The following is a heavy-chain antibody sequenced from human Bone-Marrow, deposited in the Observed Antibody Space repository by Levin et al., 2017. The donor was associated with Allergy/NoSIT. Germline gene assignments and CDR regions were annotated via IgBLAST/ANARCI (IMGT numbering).Heavy chain of an antibody. J-gene: IGHJ4*02. CDR3: ARALAVASTCARGIKQY. V-gene: IGHV3-74*01. Sequence: SGGSLRLSCAASGFTFSSYWMHWVRQAPGKGLVWVSRINSDGSSTSYADSVKGRFTISRDNAKNTLYLQMNSLRAEDTAVYYCARALAVASTCARGIKQYWCLGTLLTVST. CDR1: GFTFSSYW. D-gene: IGHD6-19*01. CDR2: INSDGSST.